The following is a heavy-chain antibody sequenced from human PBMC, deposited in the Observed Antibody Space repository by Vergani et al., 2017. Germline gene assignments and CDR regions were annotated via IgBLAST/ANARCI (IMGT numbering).Heavy chain of an antibody. CDR3: ARDRPVVTPFTHYYYYGMDV. J-gene: IGHJ6*02. CDR1: GYTFTSYY. Sequence: VQLVQSGAEVKKPGASVKVSCKASGYTFTSYYMHWVRQAPGQGLEWMGIINPSGGSTSYAQKFQGRVTMTRDTSTSTVYMELSSLRSEDTAVYYCARDRPVVTPFTHYYYYGMDVWGQGTTVTVSS. D-gene: IGHD4-23*01. CDR2: INPSGGST. V-gene: IGHV1-46*01.